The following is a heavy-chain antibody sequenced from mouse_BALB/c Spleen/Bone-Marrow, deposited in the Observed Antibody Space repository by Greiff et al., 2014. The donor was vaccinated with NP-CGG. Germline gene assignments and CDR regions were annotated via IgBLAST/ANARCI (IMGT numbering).Heavy chain of an antibody. CDR3: ARFPFYYGSSFYYFDY. CDR2: IAPGSGST. CDR1: GYTFTSYW. J-gene: IGHJ2*01. Sequence: DLVKPGASVKLSCKASGYTFTSYWINWIKQRPGQGLEWIGRIAPGSGSTYYNEMFKGKATLTVDTSSSTAYIQLSSLSSEDSAVYICARFPFYYGSSFYYFDYWGQGTALTVSS. V-gene: IGHV1S41*01. D-gene: IGHD1-1*01.